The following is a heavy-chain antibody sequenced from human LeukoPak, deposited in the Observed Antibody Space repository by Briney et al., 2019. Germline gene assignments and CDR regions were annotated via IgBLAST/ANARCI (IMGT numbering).Heavy chain of an antibody. Sequence: GGSLRLSCAASGFTFSDYVTSWVRQAPGKGLEWVSYINHDAKFIYYADSVKGRFTISRDNSKNTLYLQMNSLRAEDTAVYYCAKNYGDPSYWGQGTLVTVSS. V-gene: IGHV3-48*01. CDR1: GFTFSDYV. CDR2: INHDAKFI. CDR3: AKNYGDPSY. J-gene: IGHJ4*02. D-gene: IGHD4-17*01.